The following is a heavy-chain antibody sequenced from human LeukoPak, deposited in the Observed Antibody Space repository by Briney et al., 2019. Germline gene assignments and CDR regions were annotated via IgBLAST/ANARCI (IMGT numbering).Heavy chain of an antibody. J-gene: IGHJ4*02. CDR2: IYYSGST. D-gene: IGHD6-13*01. CDR1: GGSISSSSYY. V-gene: IGHV4-39*01. Sequence: SETLSLTCTVSGGSISSSSYYWGWIRQPPGKGLEWIGSIYYSGSTNYNPSLKSRVTISVDTSKNQFSLKLSSVTAADTAVYYCARQRLKQQLADYWGQGTLVTVSS. CDR3: ARQRLKQQLADY.